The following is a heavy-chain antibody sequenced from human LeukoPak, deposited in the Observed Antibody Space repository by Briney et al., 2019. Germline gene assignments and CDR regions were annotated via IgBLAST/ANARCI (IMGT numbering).Heavy chain of an antibody. D-gene: IGHD6-13*01. CDR1: GFTFSSYL. Sequence: GGSLRLSCAASGFTFSSYLMHWVRQAPGKGLVWVSRVSSDGSGTTYADSVKGRFTISRDNAKNTLYLQMNTLRAEDTAVYYCARDGSSWSNWLDPWGREPWSPSPQ. J-gene: IGHJ5*02. CDR2: VSSDGSGT. V-gene: IGHV3-74*01. CDR3: ARDGSSWSNWLDP.